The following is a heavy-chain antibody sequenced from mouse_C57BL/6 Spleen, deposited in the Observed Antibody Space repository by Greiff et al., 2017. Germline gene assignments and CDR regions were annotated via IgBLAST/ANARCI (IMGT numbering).Heavy chain of an antibody. CDR3: VRHRLFYGYYAMDY. CDR2: IRSKSNNYAT. V-gene: IGHV10-1*01. D-gene: IGHD1-2*01. J-gene: IGHJ4*01. CDR1: GFSFNTYA. Sequence: EVHLVESGGGLVQPKGSLKLSCAASGFSFNTYAMNWVRQAPGKGLEWVARIRSKSNNYATYYADSVKDRFTISRDDSESMLYLQMNNVKTEDTAMYYCVRHRLFYGYYAMDYWGQGTSGTVSS.